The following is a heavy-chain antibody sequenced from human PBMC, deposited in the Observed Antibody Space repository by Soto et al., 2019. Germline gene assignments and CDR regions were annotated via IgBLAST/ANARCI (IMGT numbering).Heavy chain of an antibody. V-gene: IGHV3-30-3*01. CDR3: ARDSKFDWLPRFLDY. Sequence: GGSLRLSCAASGFTFSSYAMHWVRQAPGKGLEWVAVISYDGSNKYYADSVKGRFTISRDNSKNTLYLQMNSLRAEDTAVYYCARDSKFDWLPRFLDYWGQGTLVTVSS. CDR1: GFTFSSYA. D-gene: IGHD3-9*01. CDR2: ISYDGSNK. J-gene: IGHJ4*02.